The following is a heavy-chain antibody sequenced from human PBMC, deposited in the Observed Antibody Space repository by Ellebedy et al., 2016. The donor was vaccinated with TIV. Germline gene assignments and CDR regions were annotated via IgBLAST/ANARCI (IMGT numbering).Heavy chain of an antibody. J-gene: IGHJ4*02. Sequence: HGGSLRLSCAASGFMFSTYWMTWVRQAPGKGLEWVANINQDGSEKYYVDSVKGRFTISRDNAKNSLYLQMNSLRAEDTAVYYCARGFRTFDYWGQGTLVTVSS. CDR2: INQDGSEK. V-gene: IGHV3-7*03. CDR1: GFMFSTYW. D-gene: IGHD2/OR15-2a*01. CDR3: ARGFRTFDY.